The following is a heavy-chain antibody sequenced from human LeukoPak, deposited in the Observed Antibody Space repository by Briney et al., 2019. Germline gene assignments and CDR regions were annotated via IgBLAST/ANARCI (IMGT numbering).Heavy chain of an antibody. CDR1: GFTFSSYG. V-gene: IGHV3-30*03. CDR2: ISYDGSNK. CDR3: AVVAAPLDAFDI. J-gene: IGHJ3*02. Sequence: GGSLRLSCAASGFTFSSYGMHWVHQAPGKGLEWVAVISYDGSNKYYADSVKGRFTISRDNSKNTLYLQMNSLRAEDTAVYYCAVVAAPLDAFDIWGQGTMVTVSS. D-gene: IGHD2-15*01.